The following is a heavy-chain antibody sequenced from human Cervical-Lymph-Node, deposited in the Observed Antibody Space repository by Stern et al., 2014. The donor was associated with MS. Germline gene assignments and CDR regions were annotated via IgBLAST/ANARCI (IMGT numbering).Heavy chain of an antibody. CDR3: ARDSRDYLNYYGLDV. CDR2: LWYEENKT. J-gene: IGHJ6*02. Sequence: QVQLVQSGGGVVQPGRSLRLACATSGFTLSYYGMAWVRQAPGKGLEGVALLWYEENKTYYTDSVKGRFTISRDTSKNTLYLQMDNLRAEDTAVYYCARDSRDYLNYYGLDVWGQGTTVTVS. CDR1: GFTLSYYG. D-gene: IGHD4-17*01. V-gene: IGHV3-33*01.